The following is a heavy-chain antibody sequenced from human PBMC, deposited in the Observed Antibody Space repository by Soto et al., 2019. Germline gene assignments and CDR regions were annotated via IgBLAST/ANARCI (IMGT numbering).Heavy chain of an antibody. CDR3: ASTYCSSTSCYPYYYYGMDV. CDR2: IYYSGST. J-gene: IGHJ6*02. D-gene: IGHD2-2*01. CDR1: GGSISSSSYY. Sequence: TSETLSLTCTVSGGSISSSSYYWGWIRQPPGKGLEWIGSIYYSGSTYYNPSLKSRVTISVDTSKNQFSLKLSSVTAADTAVYYCASTYCSSTSCYPYYYYGMDVWGQGTTVTVSS. V-gene: IGHV4-39*01.